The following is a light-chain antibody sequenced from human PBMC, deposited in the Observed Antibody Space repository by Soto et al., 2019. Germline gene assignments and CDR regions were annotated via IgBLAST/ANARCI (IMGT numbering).Light chain of an antibody. V-gene: IGKV4-1*01. CDR1: QSVLYSSSNKNY. Sequence: DIVMTQSPDSLAVSLGERATINCRSSQSVLYSSSNKNYLAWYQQKPGQPPKLLIYWASTRESGVPDRFSGSGSGTDFTLSISSLHAEDVAVYYCQQYCSSPWTFGQGTKGEIK. J-gene: IGKJ1*01. CDR3: QQYCSSPWT. CDR2: WAS.